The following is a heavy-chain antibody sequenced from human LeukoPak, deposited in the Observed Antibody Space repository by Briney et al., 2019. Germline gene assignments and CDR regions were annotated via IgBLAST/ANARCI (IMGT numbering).Heavy chain of an antibody. CDR2: ITPNSGGT. CDR1: GYTFTAYY. D-gene: IGHD6-13*01. V-gene: IGHV1-2*02. J-gene: IGHJ1*01. CDR3: ARDVAIAAAGLPSAYFQH. Sequence: ASVKVSCKASGYTFTAYYVHWVRQAPGQGLEWMGWITPNSGGTKYAQKLQGRVTITRNTSISTAYMELSSLRSEDTAVYYCARDVAIAAAGLPSAYFQHWGQGTLVTVSS.